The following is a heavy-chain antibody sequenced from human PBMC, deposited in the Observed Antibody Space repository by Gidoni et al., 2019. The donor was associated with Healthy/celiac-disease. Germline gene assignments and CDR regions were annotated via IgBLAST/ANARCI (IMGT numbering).Heavy chain of an antibody. V-gene: IGHV2-5*01. CDR1: GFSLSTSGVG. Sequence: QITLKESGPTLVKPTQTLTLTCTFSGFSLSTSGVGVGWIRQPPGKALEWLALIYWNDDKRYSPSLKSRLTITKDTSKNQVVLTMTNMDPVDTATYYCAHSEVIVVAPKAFDIWGQGTMVTVSS. J-gene: IGHJ3*02. CDR2: IYWNDDK. D-gene: IGHD2-2*01. CDR3: AHSEVIVVAPKAFDI.